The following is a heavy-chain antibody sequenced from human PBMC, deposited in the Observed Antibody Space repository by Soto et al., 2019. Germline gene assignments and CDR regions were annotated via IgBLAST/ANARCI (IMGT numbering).Heavy chain of an antibody. Sequence: GGSRLSCAASGFTFSSYSMNWVRQAPGKGLEWVSYISSSSSTIYYADSVKGRFTISRDNAKNSLYLQMNSLRAEDTAVYYCARDQGYCSGGSCYSGSIKLSYYYGMDVWGQGTTVTVSS. CDR1: GFTFSSYS. CDR3: ARDQGYCSGGSCYSGSIKLSYYYGMDV. J-gene: IGHJ6*02. CDR2: ISSSSSTI. D-gene: IGHD2-15*01. V-gene: IGHV3-48*04.